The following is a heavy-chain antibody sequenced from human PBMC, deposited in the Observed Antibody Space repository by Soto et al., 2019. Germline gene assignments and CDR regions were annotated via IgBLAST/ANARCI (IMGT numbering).Heavy chain of an antibody. CDR2: IRGSGGST. Sequence: GGSLRLSCAASGFTFSSYAMSWVRQAPGKGLEWVSAIRGSGGSTYYADSVKGRFTISRDNSKNTLYLQMNSLRAEDTAVYYCAKAISAMGQWLVRGNDYWGQGTLVTVSS. V-gene: IGHV3-23*01. CDR1: GFTFSSYA. D-gene: IGHD6-19*01. CDR3: AKAISAMGQWLVRGNDY. J-gene: IGHJ4*02.